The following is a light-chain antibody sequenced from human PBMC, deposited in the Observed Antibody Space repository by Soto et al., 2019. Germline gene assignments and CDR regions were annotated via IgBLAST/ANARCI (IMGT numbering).Light chain of an antibody. Sequence: EIVLTQSPGTLSLSPGERATLSCRASQSVSSSYLAWYQQKPGQAPRLLIYGASSGATGTPDRFSGSGSGTDFTLTISRLEPEECAVYYCQQYGSSPWTFGQGTKVEIK. J-gene: IGKJ1*01. CDR2: GAS. CDR3: QQYGSSPWT. CDR1: QSVSSSY. V-gene: IGKV3-20*01.